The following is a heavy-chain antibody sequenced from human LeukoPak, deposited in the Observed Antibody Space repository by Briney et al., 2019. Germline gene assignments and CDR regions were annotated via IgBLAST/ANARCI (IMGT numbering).Heavy chain of an antibody. J-gene: IGHJ6*02. CDR3: ARGDSDPYYYYYYGMDV. CDR2: INPNSGGT. D-gene: IGHD2-21*01. V-gene: IGHV1-2*02. Sequence: GASVRVSCKASGYTFTDYYIHWVRQAPGQGLEWMGWINPNSGGTKFAQKCTGRVNMTSAPSINPAYMGLSSIRPDDTAVYYCARGDSDPYYYYYYGMDVWGQGTTVTVSS. CDR1: GYTFTDYY.